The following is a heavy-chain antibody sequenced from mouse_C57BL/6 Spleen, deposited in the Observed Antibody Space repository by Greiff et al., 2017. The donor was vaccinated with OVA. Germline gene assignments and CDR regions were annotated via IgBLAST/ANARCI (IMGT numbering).Heavy chain of an antibody. CDR1: GFTFSDYY. J-gene: IGHJ4*01. Sequence: EVQLVESGGGLVQPGGSLKLSCAASGFTFSDYYMYWVRQTPEKRLEWVAYISNGGGSTYYPDTVTGRFPFSRDNAKNTQYLQMSRLKSEDTAMYYCARRTIYYDNPADAMDYGGKGTSVTVSS. D-gene: IGHD2-1*01. V-gene: IGHV5-12*01. CDR3: ARRTIYYDNPADAMDY. CDR2: ISNGGGST.